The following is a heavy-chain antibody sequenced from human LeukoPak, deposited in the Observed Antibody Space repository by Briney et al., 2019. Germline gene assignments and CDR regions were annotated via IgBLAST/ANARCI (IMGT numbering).Heavy chain of an antibody. CDR3: AKDTLAVTTEGYFDY. V-gene: IGHV3-30*18. Sequence: PGGSLRLSCAASGFTFSSYGMHWVRQAPGKGLEWVAVISYDGSNKYYADSVKGRFTISRDNSKNTLYLQMNSLRAEDTAVYYCAKDTLAVTTEGYFDYWGQGTLVTVSS. D-gene: IGHD4-11*01. CDR1: GFTFSSYG. J-gene: IGHJ4*02. CDR2: ISYDGSNK.